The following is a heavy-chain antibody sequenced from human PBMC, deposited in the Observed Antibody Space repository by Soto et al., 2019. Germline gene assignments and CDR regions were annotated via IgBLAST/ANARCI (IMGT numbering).Heavy chain of an antibody. CDR3: ARGQRFSDWFDP. D-gene: IGHD3-3*01. Sequence: SETLSLTCTVSGGSIISYYWTWIRQPAGKGLEWIGLVYTSGGTHYNPSLKSRVTVSVDTSKNQFSLRLISVTDADTAVYYCARGQRFSDWFDPWGQGTLVTVSS. J-gene: IGHJ5*02. CDR1: GGSIISYY. CDR2: VYTSGGT. V-gene: IGHV4-4*07.